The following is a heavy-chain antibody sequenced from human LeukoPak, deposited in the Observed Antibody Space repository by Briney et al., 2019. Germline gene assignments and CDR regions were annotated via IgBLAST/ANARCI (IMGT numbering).Heavy chain of an antibody. V-gene: IGHV4-4*02. CDR3: ASSSLVVVVTYGFDI. CDR2: ISHTGST. J-gene: IGHJ3*02. CDR1: NGPITSTEW. D-gene: IGHD2-21*01. Sequence: PSETLSLTCTVSNGPITSTEWWSWVRQPPGKELEWIGEISHTGSTNYNPSFNSRVTMSVDKSKNQFSLNLKSVTAADTALYYCASSSLVVVVTYGFDIWGRGTAVTVSS.